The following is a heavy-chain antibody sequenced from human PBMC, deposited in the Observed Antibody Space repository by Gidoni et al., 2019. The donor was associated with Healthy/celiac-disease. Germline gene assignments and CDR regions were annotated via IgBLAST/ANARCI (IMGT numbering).Heavy chain of an antibody. V-gene: IGHV4-59*08. Sequence: QVQLQESGPGLVKPSETLSLTCTVSGGSISSYYWSWIRQPPGKGLEWIGYIYYSGSTNYNPSLKSRVTISVDTSKNQFSLKLSSVTAADTAVYYCAHLSRHGDYDRPLDYWGQGTLVTVSS. J-gene: IGHJ4*02. D-gene: IGHD4-17*01. CDR2: IYYSGST. CDR3: AHLSRHGDYDRPLDY. CDR1: GGSISSYY.